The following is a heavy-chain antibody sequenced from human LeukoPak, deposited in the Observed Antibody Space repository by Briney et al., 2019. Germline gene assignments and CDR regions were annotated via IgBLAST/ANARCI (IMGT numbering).Heavy chain of an antibody. CDR3: ARGRPSGTFDY. J-gene: IGHJ4*02. Sequence: SETLSLTCTVSGGSISSSNYYWGWIRQPPGKGLEWIGSISYTGSTFYIPSLESRLTISVDTSKNQFSLRLNSVTAADTAVYYCARGRPSGTFDYWGQGTLVTVSS. CDR1: GGSISSSNYY. D-gene: IGHD1-1*01. V-gene: IGHV4-39*07. CDR2: ISYTGST.